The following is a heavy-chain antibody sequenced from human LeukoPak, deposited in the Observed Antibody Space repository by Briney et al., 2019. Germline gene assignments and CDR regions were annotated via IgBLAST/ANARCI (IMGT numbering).Heavy chain of an antibody. Sequence: SETLSLTCTVSGGSINSYYWSWIRQPPGKGLEWIGYIYYSGSTNYNPSLKSRVTISVDTSKNQFSLKLSSVTAADTAVYYCARGEAFDIWGQGTMVTVSS. D-gene: IGHD1-26*01. V-gene: IGHV4-59*01. CDR2: IYYSGST. J-gene: IGHJ3*02. CDR3: ARGEAFDI. CDR1: GGSINSYY.